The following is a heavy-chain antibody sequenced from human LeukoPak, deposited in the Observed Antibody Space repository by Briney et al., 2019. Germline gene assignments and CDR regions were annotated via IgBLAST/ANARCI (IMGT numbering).Heavy chain of an antibody. V-gene: IGHV1-46*01. CDR1: GDSFTSYY. CDR2: INPSGGST. Sequence: ASVKVSCKASGDSFTSYYMHWVRQAPGQGLEWMGIINPSGGSTSYAQKFQGRVTMTRDMSTSTVYMELSNLRSEDTAVYYCARAGGSGYVDDAFDIWGQGTMVTVSS. D-gene: IGHD5-12*01. J-gene: IGHJ3*02. CDR3: ARAGGSGYVDDAFDI.